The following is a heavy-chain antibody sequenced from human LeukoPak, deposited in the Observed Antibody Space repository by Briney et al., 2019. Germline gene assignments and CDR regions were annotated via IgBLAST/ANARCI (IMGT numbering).Heavy chain of an antibody. D-gene: IGHD4-17*01. CDR1: GFTFSSYG. Sequence: GGSLRLSCAASGFTFSSYGMHWVRQAPGKGLEWVAFIRYDGSNKYYADSVKGRFTISRDNSKNTLYLQMNSLSAEDTAVYCCAKDVTVTKVGAFDIWGQGTMVTVSS. CDR3: AKDVTVTKVGAFDI. V-gene: IGHV3-30*02. CDR2: IRYDGSNK. J-gene: IGHJ3*02.